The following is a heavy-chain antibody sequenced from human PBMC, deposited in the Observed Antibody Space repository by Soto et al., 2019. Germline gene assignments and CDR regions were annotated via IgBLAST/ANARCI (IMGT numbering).Heavy chain of an antibody. CDR3: ARDGVVGAAFDY. CDR2: ISYDGSNK. D-gene: IGHD1-26*01. J-gene: IGHJ4*02. Sequence: GGSLRLSCAASGFTFSSYAMHWVRQAPGKGLEWVAVISYDGSNKYYADSVKGRFTISRDNSKNTLYLQMNSLRAEDTAVYYCARDGVVGAAFDYWGQGALVTVSS. CDR1: GFTFSSYA. V-gene: IGHV3-30-3*01.